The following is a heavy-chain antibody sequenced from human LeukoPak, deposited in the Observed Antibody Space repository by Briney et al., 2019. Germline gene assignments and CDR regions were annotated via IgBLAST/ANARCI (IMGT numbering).Heavy chain of an antibody. CDR2: INTDTGNP. V-gene: IGHV7-4-1*02. J-gene: IGHJ4*02. Sequence: ASVKVSCKASGGTFSSYAMNWVRQAPGQGLEWMGWINTDTGNPTYAQGFTGRFVFSLDTSVSTAYLQISSLKAEDTVLYYCARNQYCSSTNCYGGRGALDFWGQGTLLTVSS. D-gene: IGHD2-2*01. CDR3: ARNQYCSSTNCYGGRGALDF. CDR1: GGTFSSYA.